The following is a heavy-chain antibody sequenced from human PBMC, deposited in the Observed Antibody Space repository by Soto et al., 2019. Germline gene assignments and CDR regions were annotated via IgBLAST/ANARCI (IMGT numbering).Heavy chain of an antibody. V-gene: IGHV1-69*12. CDR2: IIPIFGTA. D-gene: IGHD2-2*01. J-gene: IGHJ4*02. CDR3: ARRGPDCISTSCYSYFDY. Sequence: QVQLVQSGAEVKKPGSSVKVSCKASGGTFSSYAISWVRQAPGQGLEWMGGIIPIFGTANYAQKFQGRVTITADESTSKAYRERSSLRSEETAVYYCARRGPDCISTSCYSYFDYWGQGTLVTVSS. CDR1: GGTFSSYA.